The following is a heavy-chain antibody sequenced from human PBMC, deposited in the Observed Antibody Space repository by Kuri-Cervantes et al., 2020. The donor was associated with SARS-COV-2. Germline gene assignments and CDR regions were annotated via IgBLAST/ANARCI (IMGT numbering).Heavy chain of an antibody. D-gene: IGHD3-10*01. CDR2: IGTAGDP. J-gene: IGHJ4*02. CDR1: GFTFSSYD. Sequence: GGSLRLSCAASGFTFSSYDMHWVRQATGKGLEWVSAIGTAGDPYYPGSVKGRFTISRDNAKNSLYLQMNSLRAEDTAVYYCARDRWTVAGGLDYWGQGTLVTVSS. V-gene: IGHV3-13*05. CDR3: ARDRWTVAGGLDY.